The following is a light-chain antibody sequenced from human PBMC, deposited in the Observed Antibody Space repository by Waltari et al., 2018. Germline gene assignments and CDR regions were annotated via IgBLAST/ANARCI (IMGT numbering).Light chain of an antibody. V-gene: IGLV2-8*01. Sequence: QSALTQPPSASGSPGQSVTISCTGPRSDIGAYNYVSWYQQHPGKAPKSIVFEVTKRPSGVPDRFSGSKSGITASLTISGLQPEDEAEYYCSSYAGSNYLVFGGGTKLTVL. CDR3: SSYAGSNYLV. CDR1: RSDIGAYNY. J-gene: IGLJ2*01. CDR2: EVT.